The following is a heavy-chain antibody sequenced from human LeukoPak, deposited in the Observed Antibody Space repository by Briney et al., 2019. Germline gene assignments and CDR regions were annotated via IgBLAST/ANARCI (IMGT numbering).Heavy chain of an antibody. J-gene: IGHJ3*02. Sequence: KPGGSLRLSCAASGFTFSNAWMSWVRQAPGKGLEGVGRIKSKTDGGTTDYAAPVKGRFTISRDDSKNTLYLQMNSLKTEDTAVYYCTTSVTARGYDAFDIWGQGKMVTVSS. V-gene: IGHV3-15*01. CDR2: IKSKTDGGTT. D-gene: IGHD2-21*02. CDR3: TTSVTARGYDAFDI. CDR1: GFTFSNAW.